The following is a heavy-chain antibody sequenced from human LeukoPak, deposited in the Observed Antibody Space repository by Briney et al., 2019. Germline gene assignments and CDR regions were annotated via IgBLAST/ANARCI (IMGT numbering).Heavy chain of an antibody. V-gene: IGHV4-39*01. D-gene: IGHD1-7*01. CDR1: GGSMITDTFY. CDR2: MYSNGGGR. Sequence: SETLSLTCTVSGGSMITDTFYWVWIRQPPGKGLEWIANMYSNGGGRQYNRSLTNRVSISVDTLKNQFFLNLNSVTAADTAIYYCTRRTYSTYMDVWGQGTTVTVSS. CDR3: TRRTYSTYMDV. J-gene: IGHJ6*03.